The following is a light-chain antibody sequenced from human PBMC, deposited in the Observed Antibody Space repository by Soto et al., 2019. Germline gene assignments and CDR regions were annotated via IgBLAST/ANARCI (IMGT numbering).Light chain of an antibody. CDR3: QQAISFPGLT. Sequence: DIQMTQSPSSVSASVGDRVTITCRASQDITSWLAWYQQKPGKAPKLLISTASSLQSGVPSRFSGSGYGTTFTLTISSLQPEDVATYYCQQAISFPGLTFGGGTKVEIK. J-gene: IGKJ4*01. V-gene: IGKV1-12*01. CDR1: QDITSW. CDR2: TAS.